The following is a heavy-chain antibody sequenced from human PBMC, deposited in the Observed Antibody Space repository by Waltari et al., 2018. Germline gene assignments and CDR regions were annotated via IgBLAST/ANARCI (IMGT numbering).Heavy chain of an antibody. CDR2: IYYSGST. Sequence: QVQLQESGPGLVKPSETLSLTCTVSGGSISSYYWSWIRQPPGKGLEWIGYIYYSGSTNYNPSLKSRVTISVDTSKNQFSLKLSSVTAADTAVYYCARAASGATVNIFDYWGQGTLVTVSS. CDR1: GGSISSYY. J-gene: IGHJ4*02. CDR3: ARAASGATVNIFDY. V-gene: IGHV4-59*01. D-gene: IGHD4-17*01.